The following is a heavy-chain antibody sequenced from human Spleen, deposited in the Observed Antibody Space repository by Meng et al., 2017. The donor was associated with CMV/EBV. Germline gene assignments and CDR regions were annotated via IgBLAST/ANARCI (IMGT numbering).Heavy chain of an antibody. CDR1: GYTFSNYH. Sequence: VSYRPSGYTFSNYHIHWVRQAPGQGLEWVGLINPIYGSTSYAQKFRGRVTMTTDTSTGTGHLEVSSLQIDDTAIYYCARGKEIDFDYWGQGTLVTVSS. J-gene: IGHJ4*02. CDR2: INPIYGST. V-gene: IGHV1-46*01. CDR3: ARGKEIDFDY. D-gene: IGHD5-24*01.